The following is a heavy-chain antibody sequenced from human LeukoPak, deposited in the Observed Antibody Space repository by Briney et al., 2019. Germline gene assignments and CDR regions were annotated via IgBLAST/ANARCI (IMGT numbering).Heavy chain of an antibody. J-gene: IGHJ3*02. CDR1: GYTFTSYD. CDR3: ARGNLFYSSSWYEDAFDI. CDR2: MNPNSGNT. V-gene: IGHV1-8*01. Sequence: GASVKVSCKASGYTFTSYDINWVRQATGQGLEWMGWMNPNSGNTGYAQEFQGRVTMTRNTSISTAYMELSSLRSEDTAVYYCARGNLFYSSSWYEDAFDIWGQGTMVTVSS. D-gene: IGHD6-13*01.